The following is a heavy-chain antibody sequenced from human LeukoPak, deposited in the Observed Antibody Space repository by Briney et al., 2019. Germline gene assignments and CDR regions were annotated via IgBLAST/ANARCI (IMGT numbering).Heavy chain of an antibody. Sequence: NPGGSLRLSCVVSGFTSEFTFSDFEVYWVRQAPGKGLEWVSSISSSSSYIYYADSVKGRFTISRDNAKNSLYLQMNSLRAEDTAVYYCARPYCSGGSCRLADGFGPWGQGTLVTVSS. V-gene: IGHV3-21*01. CDR2: ISSSSSYI. CDR3: ARPYCSGGSCRLADGFGP. CDR1: GFTSEFTFSDFE. D-gene: IGHD2-15*01. J-gene: IGHJ5*02.